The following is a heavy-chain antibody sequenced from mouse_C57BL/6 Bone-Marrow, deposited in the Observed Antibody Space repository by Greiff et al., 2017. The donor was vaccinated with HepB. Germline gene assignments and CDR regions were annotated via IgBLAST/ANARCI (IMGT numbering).Heavy chain of an antibody. J-gene: IGHJ4*01. CDR1: GYTFTSYN. D-gene: IGHD3-2*02. Sequence: QVQLKESGAELVRPGASVKMSCKASGYTFTSYNMHWVKQTPRQGLEWIGAIYPGNGDTSYNQKFKGKATLTVDKSSSTAYMQLSSLTSEDSAVYFCARCPAQALYYAMDYWGQGTSVTVSS. CDR3: ARCPAQALYYAMDY. V-gene: IGHV1-12*01. CDR2: IYPGNGDT.